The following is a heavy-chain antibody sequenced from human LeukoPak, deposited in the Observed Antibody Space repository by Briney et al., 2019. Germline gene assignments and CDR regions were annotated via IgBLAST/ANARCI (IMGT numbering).Heavy chain of an antibody. D-gene: IGHD3-22*01. J-gene: IGHJ3*02. V-gene: IGHV4-34*01. Sequence: SETLSLTCAVYGGSFSGYYWSWIRQPPGKGLEWIGEINHSGSTNYNPSLKSRVTISVDTSKNQFSLKLSSVTAADTAVYYCARDRYYYDSSGYFGPAFDIWGQGTMVTVSS. CDR1: GGSFSGYY. CDR3: ARDRYYYDSSGYFGPAFDI. CDR2: INHSGST.